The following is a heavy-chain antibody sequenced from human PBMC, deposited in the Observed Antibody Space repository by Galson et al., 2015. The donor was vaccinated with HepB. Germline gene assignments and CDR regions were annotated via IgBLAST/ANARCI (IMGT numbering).Heavy chain of an antibody. J-gene: IGHJ4*02. V-gene: IGHV3-30*18. CDR2: ISYDGSNK. D-gene: IGHD2-2*01. CDR3: AKGGRYIPVVPAAIDY. Sequence: SLRLSCAASGFTFSSYGMHWVRQAPGKGLEWVAVISYDGSNKYYADSVKGRFTISRDNSKNTLYLQMNSLRAEDTAVYYCAKGGRYIPVVPAAIDYWGQGTLVTVSS. CDR1: GFTFSSYG.